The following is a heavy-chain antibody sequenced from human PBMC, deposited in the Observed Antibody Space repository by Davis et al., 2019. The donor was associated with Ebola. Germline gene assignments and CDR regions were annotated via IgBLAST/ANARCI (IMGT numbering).Heavy chain of an antibody. CDR1: GFTFSSYA. Sequence: PGGSLRLSCAASGFTFSSYAMHWVRQAPGKGLEWVAVISYDGSNKYYADSVKGRFTISRDNSKNTLYLQMNSLRAEDTAVYYCASYSDFVGMDVWGQGTTVTVSS. CDR2: ISYDGSNK. V-gene: IGHV3-30-3*01. D-gene: IGHD2-15*01. CDR3: ASYSDFVGMDV. J-gene: IGHJ6*02.